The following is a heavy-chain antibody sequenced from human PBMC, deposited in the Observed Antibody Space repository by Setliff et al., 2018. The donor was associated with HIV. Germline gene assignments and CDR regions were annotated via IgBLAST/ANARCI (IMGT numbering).Heavy chain of an antibody. CDR2: IIPIFGTA. Sequence: SVKVSCKASGGTFSSYAISWVRQAPGQGLEWMGGIIPIFGTANYAQKFQGRVTITADESTSTAYMELNSLSSEDTAVYYCARHQAPYYGSSGYNPNWYFDLWGRGTLVTVSS. J-gene: IGHJ2*01. CDR1: GGTFSSYA. V-gene: IGHV1-69*13. D-gene: IGHD3-22*01. CDR3: ARHQAPYYGSSGYNPNWYFDL.